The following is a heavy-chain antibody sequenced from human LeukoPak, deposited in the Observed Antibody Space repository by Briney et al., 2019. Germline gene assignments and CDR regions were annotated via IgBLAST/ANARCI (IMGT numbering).Heavy chain of an antibody. CDR2: IYYSGST. Sequence: PSETLSLTCTVSGGSISSYYWNWIRQPPGKGLEWLGYIYYSGSTNYNPSLKSRLTISVDTSKNQFSLKLSSVTAADTAVYYCARGYCSSTSCRYWSFDLWGRGTLVTVSS. V-gene: IGHV4-59*01. J-gene: IGHJ2*01. CDR1: GGSISSYY. D-gene: IGHD2-2*01. CDR3: ARGYCSSTSCRYWSFDL.